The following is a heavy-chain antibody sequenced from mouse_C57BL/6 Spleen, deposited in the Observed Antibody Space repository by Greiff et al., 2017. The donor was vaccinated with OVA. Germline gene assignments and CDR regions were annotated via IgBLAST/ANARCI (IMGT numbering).Heavy chain of an antibody. CDR1: GYSITSGYY. Sequence: EVKLMESGPGLVKPSQSLSLTCSVTGYSITSGYYWNWIRQFPGNKLEWMGYISYDGSNNYNPSLKNRISITRDTSKNQFFLKLNSVTTEDTATYYCARDYARGQGTLVTVSA. CDR2: ISYDGSN. CDR3: ARDYA. V-gene: IGHV3-6*01. J-gene: IGHJ3*01. D-gene: IGHD1-1*01.